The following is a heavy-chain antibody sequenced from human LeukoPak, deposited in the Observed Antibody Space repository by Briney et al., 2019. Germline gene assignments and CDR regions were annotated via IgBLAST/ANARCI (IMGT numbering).Heavy chain of an antibody. CDR3: ARDANIVVVPAAMLEPEPFAY. D-gene: IGHD2-2*01. CDR1: GFTFSSYA. J-gene: IGHJ4*02. Sequence: PGRSLRLSCAASGFTFSSYAMHWARPAPGKGLEWVAVVSYDGSNKYYADSVKGRFTISRDNSKNTLYLQMNSLRAEDTAVYYCARDANIVVVPAAMLEPEPFAYWGQGTLVTVSS. CDR2: VSYDGSNK. V-gene: IGHV3-30-3*01.